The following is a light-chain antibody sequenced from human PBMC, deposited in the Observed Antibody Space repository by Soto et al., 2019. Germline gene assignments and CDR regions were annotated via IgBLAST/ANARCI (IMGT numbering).Light chain of an antibody. Sequence: EIVLTQSPDTLSLSPGEIATLSFSASQTVSSNFLAWYQEKPGRAPRLLIYGASSRATGIPDRFSGSGSGTDFTLTISRLEPEDFAVYYCQQYGSSPWTFGQGTKVDIK. J-gene: IGKJ1*01. CDR3: QQYGSSPWT. CDR2: GAS. CDR1: QTVSSNF. V-gene: IGKV3-20*01.